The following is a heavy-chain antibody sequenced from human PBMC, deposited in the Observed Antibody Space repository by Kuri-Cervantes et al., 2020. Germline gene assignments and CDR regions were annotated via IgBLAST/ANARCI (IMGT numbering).Heavy chain of an antibody. Sequence: ASVKVSCKGSGYTFTGYYMHWVRQAPGQGLEWMGWINPNSGGTNYAQKFQGRVTMTRDTSISTAYMELSRLRSDDTAVYYCARGPIATAGAFDPWGQGTLVTVSS. CDR3: ARGPIATAGAFDP. CDR2: INPNSGGT. D-gene: IGHD6-25*01. J-gene: IGHJ5*02. V-gene: IGHV1-2*02. CDR1: GYTFTGYY.